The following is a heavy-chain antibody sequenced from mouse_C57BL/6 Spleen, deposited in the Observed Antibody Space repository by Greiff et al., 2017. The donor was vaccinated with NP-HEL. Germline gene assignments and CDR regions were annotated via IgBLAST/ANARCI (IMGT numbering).Heavy chain of an antibody. J-gene: IGHJ4*01. CDR3: ARDITTVVATEAMDY. CDR2: IYPRSGNT. D-gene: IGHD1-1*01. V-gene: IGHV1-81*01. Sequence: VQLQQSGAELARPGASVKLSCKASGYTFTSYGISWVKQRTGQGLEWIGEIYPRSGNTYYNEKFKGKATLTADKSSSTAYMELRSLTSEDSAVYFCARDITTVVATEAMDYWGQGTSVTVSS. CDR1: GYTFTSYG.